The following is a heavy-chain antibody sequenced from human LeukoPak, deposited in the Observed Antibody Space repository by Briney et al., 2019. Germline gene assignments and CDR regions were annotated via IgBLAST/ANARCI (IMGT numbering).Heavy chain of an antibody. CDR1: GFIFSSYG. Sequence: KPGGSLRLSCAASGFIFSSYGMNWVRQAPGQGLEWVSSISSSSSSIYYADSGKGRFTISRDNAKNSLYLQMNSLRAEDTAVYYCAKVVPAARDYYYYYMDVWGKGTTVTVSS. J-gene: IGHJ6*03. V-gene: IGHV3-21*01. CDR3: AKVVPAARDYYYYYMDV. D-gene: IGHD2-2*01. CDR2: ISSSSSSI.